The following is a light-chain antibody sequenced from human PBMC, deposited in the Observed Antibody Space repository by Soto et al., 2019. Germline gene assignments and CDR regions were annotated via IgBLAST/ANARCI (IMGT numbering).Light chain of an antibody. CDR1: SSDVGGYNF. CDR2: EVN. V-gene: IGLV2-8*01. Sequence: QSALTQPASVSGSPGQSITISCTGTSSDVGGYNFVSWYQQHPGKAPKLMIDEVNKRPSGVPDRFSGSKSGNTASLTVSGLQAEDEADYYCSSYADTNNLVFGGGTKLTVL. CDR3: SSYADTNNLV. J-gene: IGLJ2*01.